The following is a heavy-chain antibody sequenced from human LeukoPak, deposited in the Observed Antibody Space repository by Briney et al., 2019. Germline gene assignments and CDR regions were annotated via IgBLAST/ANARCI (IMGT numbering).Heavy chain of an antibody. CDR2: INTNTGNP. Sequence: ASVKVSCKASGYTFTSYAMNWVRQAPGQGLEWMGWINTNTGNPTYAQGFTGRFVFSLDTSVSTAYLQISSLKAEDTAVYYCARGLLYDFWSGYWDFDYWGQGTLVTVSS. V-gene: IGHV7-4-1*02. CDR1: GYTFTSYA. D-gene: IGHD3-3*01. J-gene: IGHJ4*02. CDR3: ARGLLYDFWSGYWDFDY.